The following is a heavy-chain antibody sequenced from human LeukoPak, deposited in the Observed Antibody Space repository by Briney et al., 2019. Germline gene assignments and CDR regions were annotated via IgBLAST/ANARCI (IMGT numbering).Heavy chain of an antibody. Sequence: SETLSLTCAVYGVSFSGYYWSWIRQPPGKGLEWIGEINHSGSTNYNPSLKSRVTISVDTSKNQFSLKLSSVTAADTAVYYCATAPTQYCSSTSCENYFDYWGQGTLVTVSS. J-gene: IGHJ4*02. V-gene: IGHV4-34*01. D-gene: IGHD2-2*01. CDR1: GVSFSGYY. CDR2: INHSGST. CDR3: ATAPTQYCSSTSCENYFDY.